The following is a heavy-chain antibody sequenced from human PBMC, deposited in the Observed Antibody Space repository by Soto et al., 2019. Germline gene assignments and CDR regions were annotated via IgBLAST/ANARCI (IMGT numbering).Heavy chain of an antibody. CDR1: GFTFSSYS. V-gene: IGHV3-21*01. CDR3: SGGVPFPP. D-gene: IGHD3-16*01. CDR2: ISSSSSYI. J-gene: IGHJ5*02. Sequence: EVQLVESGGGLVKPGGSLRLSCAASGFTFSSYSMNWVRQAPGKGLEWVSSISSSSSYIYYADSVKGRFTIPRDNGKNPPVPTINRPEARDQAVLFWSGGVPFPPGGPGTL.